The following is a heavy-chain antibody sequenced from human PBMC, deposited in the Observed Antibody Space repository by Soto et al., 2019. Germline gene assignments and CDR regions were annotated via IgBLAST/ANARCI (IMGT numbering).Heavy chain of an antibody. CDR3: ARALGHATATYYFGY. CDR2: INPSVGST. V-gene: IGHV1-46*01. J-gene: IGHJ4*02. Sequence: ASVKVSCKASGYSFTSYYIHWVRQAPGQGLEWLGIINPSVGSTTHSQKFQGRVTMTWDTSTRTVYVELSSLRFEDTAVYYCARALGHATATYYFGYWGQGTQVTVSS. D-gene: IGHD4-17*01. CDR1: GYSFTSYY.